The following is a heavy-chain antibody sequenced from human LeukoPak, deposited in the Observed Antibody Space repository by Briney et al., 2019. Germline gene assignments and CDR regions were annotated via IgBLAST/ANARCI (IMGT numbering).Heavy chain of an antibody. CDR2: IYYTGST. V-gene: IGHV4-39*01. Sequence: SETLSLTCTVSGDSISSSNYYWGWIRQPPGKGLEWMGSIYYTGSTYYNPSLTSRVTISVDTSKNQFSLKLSSVTAADTAVYYCARRRLGVLRRGAFDIWGQGTMVTVSS. CDR3: ARRRLGVLRRGAFDI. CDR1: GDSISSSNYY. D-gene: IGHD4/OR15-4a*01. J-gene: IGHJ3*02.